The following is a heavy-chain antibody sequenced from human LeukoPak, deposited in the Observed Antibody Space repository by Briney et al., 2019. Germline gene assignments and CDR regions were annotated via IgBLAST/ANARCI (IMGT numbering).Heavy chain of an antibody. CDR2: LKPNSGGT. D-gene: IGHD2-8*02. CDR3: ARYYCTVGAVTRYSDY. V-gene: IGHV1-2*02. Sequence: ASVKVSCKASGYTFTDYYVHWVRQAPGQGLEWMGWLKPNSGGTDYGQKFQGRVTMTRNTSITTAYLEMSSLSSDDTAVYYCARYYCTVGAVTRYSDYWGQGTLVTVSS. CDR1: GYTFTDYY. J-gene: IGHJ4*02.